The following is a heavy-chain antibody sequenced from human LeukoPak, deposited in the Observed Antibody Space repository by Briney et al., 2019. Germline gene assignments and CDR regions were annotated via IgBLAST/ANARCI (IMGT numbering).Heavy chain of an antibody. Sequence: ASVKVSCKASGGTFSSYAISWVRQAPGQGLEWMGRIILILGIANYAQKFQGRVTITADKSTSTAYMELSSLRSEDTAVYYCAGDYGDYERDDYWGQGTLVTVSS. J-gene: IGHJ4*02. V-gene: IGHV1-69*04. CDR3: AGDYGDYERDDY. CDR2: IILILGIA. CDR1: GGTFSSYA. D-gene: IGHD4-17*01.